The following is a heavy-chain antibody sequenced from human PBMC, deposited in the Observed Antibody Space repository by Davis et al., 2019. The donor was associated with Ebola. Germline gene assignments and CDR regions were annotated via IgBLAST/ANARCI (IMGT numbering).Heavy chain of an antibody. V-gene: IGHV3-30*04. CDR2: ISYDGSIK. D-gene: IGHD6-19*01. J-gene: IGHJ4*02. CDR1: GFTFSSYA. CDR3: AKGIYSGWALGGLRGDY. Sequence: GGSLRLSCAASGFTFSSYAMHWVRQAPGKGLEWVAVISYDGSIKYYADSVKGRFTISRDNSKNTLYLQMNSLRAEDTAVYFCAKGIYSGWALGGLRGDYWGQGTLVTVSS.